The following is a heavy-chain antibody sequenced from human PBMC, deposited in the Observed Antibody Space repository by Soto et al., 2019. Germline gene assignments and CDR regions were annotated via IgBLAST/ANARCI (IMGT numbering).Heavy chain of an antibody. CDR3: ARHGGGVKQWLLYGMDV. D-gene: IGHD6-19*01. CDR2: IDPSDSYI. CDR1: GYRFSDYW. J-gene: IGHJ6*02. Sequence: PGESLKISCKGSGYRFSDYWIFWVRQTPGKGLEWMGRIDPSDSYITYSPSFQGHVIISADKSINTAFLTWTSLKASDTAMYYCARHGGGVKQWLLYGMDVWGQGTTVTVSS. V-gene: IGHV5-10-1*01.